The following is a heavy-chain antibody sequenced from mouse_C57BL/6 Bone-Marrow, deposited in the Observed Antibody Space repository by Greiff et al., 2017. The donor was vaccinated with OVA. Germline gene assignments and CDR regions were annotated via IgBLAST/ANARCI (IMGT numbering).Heavy chain of an antibody. CDR1: GYTFTDYY. CDR2: INPNNGGT. CDR3: ARARYDSDY. D-gene: IGHD2-4*01. J-gene: IGHJ4*01. V-gene: IGHV1-26*01. Sequence: VQLQQSGPELVKPGASVKISCKASGYTFTDYYMNWVKQSHGKSLEWIGDINPNNGGTSYNQKFKGKATLTVDKSSSTAYMELRSLTSEDSAVYYCARARYDSDYWGQGTSVTVSS.